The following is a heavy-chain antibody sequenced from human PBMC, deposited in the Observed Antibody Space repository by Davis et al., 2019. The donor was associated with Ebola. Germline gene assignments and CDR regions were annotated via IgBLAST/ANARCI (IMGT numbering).Heavy chain of an antibody. CDR2: ISYDGSNK. CDR3: ARGSGYSSGWKDY. CDR1: GFTFSSYA. J-gene: IGHJ4*02. V-gene: IGHV3-30*03. Sequence: GGSLRLSCAASGFTFSSYAMSWVRQAPGKGLEWVAVISYDGSNKYYADSVKGRFTISRDNSKNTLYLQMNSLRAEDTAVYYCARGSGYSSGWKDYWGQGTLVTVSS. D-gene: IGHD6-19*01.